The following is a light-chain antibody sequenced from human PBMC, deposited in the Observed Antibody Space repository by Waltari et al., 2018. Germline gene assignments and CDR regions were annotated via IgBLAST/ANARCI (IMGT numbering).Light chain of an antibody. CDR1: QSVGRT. CDR3: QHYVRLPAT. Sequence: SCRASQSVGRTLAWYQQKPGQAPRLLIYGASNRATGIPDRFSGNGSGTDFSLTISGLEPEDFAVYYCQHYVRLPATFGQGTKVEIK. J-gene: IGKJ1*01. V-gene: IGKV3-20*01. CDR2: GAS.